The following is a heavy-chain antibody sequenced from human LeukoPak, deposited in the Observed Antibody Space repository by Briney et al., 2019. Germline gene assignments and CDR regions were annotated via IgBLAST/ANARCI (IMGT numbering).Heavy chain of an antibody. CDR1: GGSFSGYY. Sequence: SETLSLTCAVYGGSFSGYYWSWIRQPPGKGLEWIGEINHSGSTNYNPSLKSRVTISVDTSKNQFSLKLSSVTGADTAVYYCARWGDNVVVPAARQYNWFDPWGQGTLVTVSS. V-gene: IGHV4-34*01. CDR3: ARWGDNVVVPAARQYNWFDP. D-gene: IGHD2-2*01. CDR2: INHSGST. J-gene: IGHJ5*02.